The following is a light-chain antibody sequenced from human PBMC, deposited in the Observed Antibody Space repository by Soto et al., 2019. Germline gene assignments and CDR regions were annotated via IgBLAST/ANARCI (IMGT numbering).Light chain of an antibody. CDR1: QSVSSTY. Sequence: EIVLTQSPGTLSLSPGERATLSCRASQSVSSTYLAWYQQKPGQAPRLLIYGASNRATGIPDRLSGSGSGTDFTLTISRLEPEDLAVYYCQQYGGSRWTCGQGTRVDI. CDR2: GAS. J-gene: IGKJ1*01. CDR3: QQYGGSRWT. V-gene: IGKV3-20*01.